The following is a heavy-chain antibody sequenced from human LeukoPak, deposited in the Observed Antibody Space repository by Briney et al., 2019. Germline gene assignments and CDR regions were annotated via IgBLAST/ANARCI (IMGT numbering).Heavy chain of an antibody. CDR1: GYTFTDYY. Sequence: EASVRVSCKASGYTFTDYYIHWVRQAPGQGLEWMGWISAYNGNTNYAQKLQGRVTMTTDTSTRTAYMELRSLRSDDTAVYYCARAALWELPRYAFDIWGQGTMVTVSS. CDR2: ISAYNGNT. J-gene: IGHJ3*02. V-gene: IGHV1-18*04. CDR3: ARAALWELPRYAFDI. D-gene: IGHD1-26*01.